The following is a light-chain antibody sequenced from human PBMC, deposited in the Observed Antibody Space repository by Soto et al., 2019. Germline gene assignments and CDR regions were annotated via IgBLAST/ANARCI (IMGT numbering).Light chain of an antibody. CDR2: EVS. J-gene: IGLJ3*02. Sequence: QSVLTQPASVSGSPGQSITISCTGTSSDLAIYNYVSWYQQHPGKAPKLMIYEVSKRPSGVPDRFSGSKSGNTASLTVSGLQAEDEADYYCSSYAGSNNFWVFGGGTKLTVL. CDR3: SSYAGSNNFWV. CDR1: SSDLAIYNY. V-gene: IGLV2-8*01.